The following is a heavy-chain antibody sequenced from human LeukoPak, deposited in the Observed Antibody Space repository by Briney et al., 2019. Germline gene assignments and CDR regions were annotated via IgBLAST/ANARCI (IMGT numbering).Heavy chain of an antibody. Sequence: SGTLSLTCAVSGGSISSDNWWSWVRQPPGKGLEWVGQIYHSGSTNYNPSLKSRVTISVEKSKNQFSLNLTSVAAADRAVYYCARGLVAAGMDYWGQGTLVTVSS. J-gene: IGHJ4*02. CDR1: GGSISSDNW. CDR3: ARGLVAAGMDY. CDR2: IYHSGST. D-gene: IGHD6-13*01. V-gene: IGHV4-4*02.